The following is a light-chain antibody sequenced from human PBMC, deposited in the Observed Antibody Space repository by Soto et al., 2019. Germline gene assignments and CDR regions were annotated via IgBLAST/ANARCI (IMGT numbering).Light chain of an antibody. J-gene: IGKJ2*01. V-gene: IGKV3-20*01. CDR3: QQYGSSPYT. Sequence: EIVLTQSPGTLSLSPGERATLSCRASQSVSSSYLAWYQQKPGQAPRLLIYGASSRATGIPDRFSGSGSGTAFTLTISRLEPEDLAVYYCQQYGSSPYTLGQGTKLEIK. CDR1: QSVSSSY. CDR2: GAS.